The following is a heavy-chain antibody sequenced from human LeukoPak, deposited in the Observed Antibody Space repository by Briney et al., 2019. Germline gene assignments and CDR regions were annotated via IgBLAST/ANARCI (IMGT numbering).Heavy chain of an antibody. CDR1: GGSISSGGYY. CDR3: ARGWPYYYYGMDV. CDR2: IYYSGST. J-gene: IGHJ6*02. Sequence: PSETLSLNCTVSGGSISSGGYYWSWIRQHPGKGLEWIGYIYYSGSTYYNPSLKSRVTISVDTSKNQFSLKLSSVTAADTAVYYCARGWPYYYYGMDVWGQGTTVTVSS. D-gene: IGHD6-13*01. V-gene: IGHV4-31*03.